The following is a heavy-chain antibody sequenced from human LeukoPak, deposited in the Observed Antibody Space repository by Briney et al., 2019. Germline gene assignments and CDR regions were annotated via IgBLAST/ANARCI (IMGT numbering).Heavy chain of an antibody. CDR3: ARGPEYSYGYSFDY. CDR2: ISGSGKTI. J-gene: IGHJ4*02. D-gene: IGHD5-18*01. V-gene: IGHV3-48*03. Sequence: GGSLRLSCAASGFTFSSYEMNWVRQAPGKGPEWVSYISGSGKTIYYADSVKGRFTISRDNAKNSVYLQMNSLRAEDTAVYYCARGPEYSYGYSFDYWGQGTLVIVSS. CDR1: GFTFSSYE.